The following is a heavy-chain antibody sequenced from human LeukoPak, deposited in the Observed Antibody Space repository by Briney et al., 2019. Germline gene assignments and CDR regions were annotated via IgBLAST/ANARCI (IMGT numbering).Heavy chain of an antibody. CDR1: GFTCSSYW. V-gene: IGHV3-7*01. D-gene: IGHD6-6*01. CDR3: ARAGAYSSSSPAGH. J-gene: IGHJ4*02. CDR2: ILQDGSEK. Sequence: GVSLRLSCAASGFTCSSYWMSWVRQTPGKGREGVAIILQDGSEKHYVDSVKGRFTIARDNAKNSVYLQMNGLSAEDTAVSYCARAGAYSSSSPAGHWGQGTLVTVSS.